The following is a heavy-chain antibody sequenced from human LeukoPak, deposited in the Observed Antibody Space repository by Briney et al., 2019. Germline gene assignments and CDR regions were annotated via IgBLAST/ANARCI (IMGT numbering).Heavy chain of an antibody. J-gene: IGHJ6*02. V-gene: IGHV3-23*01. CDR2: ISGSGGST. D-gene: IGHD2-2*02. Sequence: GGSLRLSCAASGFTFSSYAMSWVRHAPGKGLEWVSAISGSGGSTYYAASVKGRFTIYRDNSKNTLYLQMNSLRAEDTAVYYCAKVLYSSASRYYYGMDVWGQGTTVTVSS. CDR3: AKVLYSSASRYYYGMDV. CDR1: GFTFSSYA.